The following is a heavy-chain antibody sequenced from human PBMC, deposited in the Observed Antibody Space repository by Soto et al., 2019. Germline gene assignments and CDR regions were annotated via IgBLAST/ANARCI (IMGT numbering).Heavy chain of an antibody. CDR3: ASKWVYSSSPYYYYGMDV. CDR2: IYSGGST. V-gene: IGHV3-53*01. Sequence: GGSLRLSCAASGFTVSSNYMSWVRQAPGKGLEWVSVIYSGGSTYYADSVKGRFTISRDNSKNTLYLQMNSLRAEDTAVYYCASKWVYSSSPYYYYGMDVWGQGTTVTGSS. D-gene: IGHD6-6*01. J-gene: IGHJ6*02. CDR1: GFTVSSNY.